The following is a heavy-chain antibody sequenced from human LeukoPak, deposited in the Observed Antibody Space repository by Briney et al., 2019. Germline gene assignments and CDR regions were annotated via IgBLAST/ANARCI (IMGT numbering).Heavy chain of an antibody. V-gene: IGHV3-21*01. D-gene: IGHD6-19*01. CDR3: ARDRSGWAYYYYYYGMDV. CDR1: GFTFSSYS. CDR2: ISSSSSYI. J-gene: IGHJ6*02. Sequence: GGSLRLSCAASGFTFSSYSMNWVRQAPGKGLEWVSSISSSSSYIYYADSVKGRFTISSDNAQNSLYLQMNSLRAEDTAVYYCARDRSGWAYYYYYYGMDVWGQGTTVTVSS.